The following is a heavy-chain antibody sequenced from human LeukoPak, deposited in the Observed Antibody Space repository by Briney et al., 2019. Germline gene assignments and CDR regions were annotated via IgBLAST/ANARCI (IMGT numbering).Heavy chain of an antibody. D-gene: IGHD3-9*01. CDR1: GFTFSSYA. CDR3: AKHPQLRYFDWFPTFFD. V-gene: IGHV3-23*01. CDR2: ISGNGGST. J-gene: IGHJ4*02. Sequence: TGGSLRLSCAASGFTFSSYAMSWVRQAPGKGLEWVSAISGNGGSTYYADSVKGRFTISRDNSKNTLYLQMNSLRAEDTAVYYCAKHPQLRYFDWFPTFFDWGQGTLVTVSS.